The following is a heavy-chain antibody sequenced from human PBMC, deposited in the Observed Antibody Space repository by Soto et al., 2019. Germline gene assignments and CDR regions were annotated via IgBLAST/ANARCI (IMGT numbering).Heavy chain of an antibody. J-gene: IGHJ4*02. D-gene: IGHD3-3*01. Sequence: AGSVRRSCVASGFPFSSNCMAWVLQAPGKGLEWLSFVSSGGVTTYYAASVKGRFTVSRDNSKSSVFLQMNKLRAEDTAIYYCAKGLGSRSLEWLFGSFDSWGQGTMVTVSS. CDR3: AKGLGSRSLEWLFGSFDS. CDR2: VSSGGVTT. V-gene: IGHV3-23*01. CDR1: GFPFSSNC.